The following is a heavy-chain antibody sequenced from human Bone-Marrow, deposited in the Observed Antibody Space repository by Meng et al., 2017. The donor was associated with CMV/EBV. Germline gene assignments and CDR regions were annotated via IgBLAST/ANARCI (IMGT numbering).Heavy chain of an antibody. CDR3: ARGGERSSYHYYYGMDV. D-gene: IGHD6-6*01. J-gene: IGHJ6*02. CDR2: IKQDGSEK. V-gene: IGHV3-7*01. CDR1: GFTFSSYW. Sequence: GESLKISCAASGFTFSSYWMSWVRQAPGKGLEWVANIKQDGSEKYYVDSVKGRFTISRDNAKNSLYLQMNSLRAEDTAVYYCARGGERSSYHYYYGMDVWAQGTTVTVSS.